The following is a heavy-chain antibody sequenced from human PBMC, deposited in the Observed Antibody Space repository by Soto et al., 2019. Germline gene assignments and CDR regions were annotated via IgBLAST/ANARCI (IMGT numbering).Heavy chain of an antibody. J-gene: IGHJ4*02. V-gene: IGHV3-30*18. CDR1: GFTFSRYA. CDR2: VSFDGSNK. Sequence: QVQLVESGGGVVQPGRSLRLSCAASGFTFSRYAMHWVRQAPGKGLEWVAVVSFDGSNKHYADSVKGRFTISRDNSKNTLYLQMNSLRAEDTAVYYCANSGGTSPDSNCVQFWGQGTLVIVSS. D-gene: IGHD4-4*01. CDR3: ANSGGTSPDSNCVQF.